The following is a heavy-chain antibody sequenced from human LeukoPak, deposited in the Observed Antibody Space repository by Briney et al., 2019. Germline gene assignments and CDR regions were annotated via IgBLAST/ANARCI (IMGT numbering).Heavy chain of an antibody. D-gene: IGHD2-8*02. CDR3: AREESGGYFDY. Sequence: ASVKVSCKASEYTFSVYHIHWVRQAPGQGLEWMAWINPDSGDTNYAQKFRGRVTLTRDTSTTTVYMELSSLRSEDTAVYYCAREESGGYFDYWGQGTPVTVSS. V-gene: IGHV1-2*02. CDR2: INPDSGDT. J-gene: IGHJ4*02. CDR1: EYTFSVYH.